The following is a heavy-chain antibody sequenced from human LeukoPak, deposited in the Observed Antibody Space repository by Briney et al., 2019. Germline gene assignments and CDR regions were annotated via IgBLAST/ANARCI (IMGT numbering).Heavy chain of an antibody. CDR1: GYTFTSYG. V-gene: IGHV1-18*01. CDR3: ARVRILIAAAGIDY. D-gene: IGHD6-13*01. CDR2: ISAYNGNT. Sequence: ASVKVSCKASGYTFTSYGIGWVRQAPGQGLEWMGWISAYNGNTNYAQKLQGRVTMTTDTSTSTAYMELRSLRSDDTAVYYCARVRILIAAAGIDYWGQGTLVTVSS. J-gene: IGHJ4*02.